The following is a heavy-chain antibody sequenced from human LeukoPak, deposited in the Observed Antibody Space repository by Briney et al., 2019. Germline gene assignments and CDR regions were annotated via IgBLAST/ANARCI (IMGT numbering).Heavy chain of an antibody. CDR1: GFTFSSYG. D-gene: IGHD3-22*01. Sequence: GGSLRLTCAASGFTFSSYGMHWVRQAPGKGLEWVAFIRYDGSNKYYADSVKGRFTISRDNSKNTLYLQMNSLRAEDTAVYYCATDSYYYDSSGYWGYYYYYYYMDVWGKGTTVTVSS. CDR2: IRYDGSNK. J-gene: IGHJ6*03. V-gene: IGHV3-30*02. CDR3: ATDSYYYDSSGYWGYYYYYYYMDV.